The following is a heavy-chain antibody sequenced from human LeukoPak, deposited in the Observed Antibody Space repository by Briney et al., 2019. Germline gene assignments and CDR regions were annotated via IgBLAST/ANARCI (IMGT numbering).Heavy chain of an antibody. CDR1: GGSISSGGYY. V-gene: IGHV4-31*03. J-gene: IGHJ4*02. CDR3: ARDKGERWLHIDY. Sequence: PSETLSLTCTVSGGSISSGGYYWSWIRQHPGKGLEWIGYIYYSGSTYYNPSLKSRVTISVDTSKNQFSLKLSSVTAADTAVYYCARDKGERWLHIDYWGQGTLVTVSS. D-gene: IGHD5-24*01. CDR2: IYYSGST.